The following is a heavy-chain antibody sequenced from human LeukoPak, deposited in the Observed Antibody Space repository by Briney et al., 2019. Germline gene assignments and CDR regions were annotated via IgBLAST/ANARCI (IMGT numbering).Heavy chain of an antibody. J-gene: IGHJ5*02. CDR3: ARLQKRITMVRGVDWFDP. V-gene: IGHV4-4*02. CDR1: GGSISSSNW. Sequence: SETLSLTCAVSGGSISSSNWWSWVRQPPGKGLKWIGEIYHSGSTNYNPSLKSRVTISVDKSKNQFSLKLSSVTAADTAVYYCARLQKRITMVRGVDWFDPWGQGTLVTVSS. D-gene: IGHD3-10*01. CDR2: IYHSGST.